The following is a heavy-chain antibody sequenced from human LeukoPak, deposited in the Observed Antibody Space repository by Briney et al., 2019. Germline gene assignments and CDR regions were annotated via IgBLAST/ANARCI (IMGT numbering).Heavy chain of an antibody. V-gene: IGHV3-7*04. CDR3: GRENGMAGPYY. CDR2: INLDGSAQ. Sequence: GGSLTPSCALAALTLANLCTACGSQAPGKGLEWVGNINLDGSAQYYVESVKGRFTISRDNAKNSAFLQMNSLRGEDSAVYYCGRENGMAGPYYWGQGTLVTVSS. CDR1: ALTLANLC. J-gene: IGHJ4*02. D-gene: IGHD1-14*01.